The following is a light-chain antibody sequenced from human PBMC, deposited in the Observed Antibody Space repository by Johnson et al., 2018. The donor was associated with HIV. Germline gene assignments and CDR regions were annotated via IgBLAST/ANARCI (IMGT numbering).Light chain of an antibody. Sequence: QSVLTQPPSVSAAPGQKVTISCSGSSSNIGNNYVSWYQQLPGTAPKLLIYENNKRPSGIPDRFSGSKSGPSATLGITGFQTGDEAAYYCGTGDNSLGTGGVFGTGTKVTVL. V-gene: IGLV1-51*02. CDR2: ENN. J-gene: IGLJ1*01. CDR3: GTGDNSLGTGGV. CDR1: SSNIGNNY.